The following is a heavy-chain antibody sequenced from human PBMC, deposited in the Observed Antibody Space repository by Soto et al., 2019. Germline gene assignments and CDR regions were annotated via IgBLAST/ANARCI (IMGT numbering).Heavy chain of an antibody. J-gene: IGHJ4*02. CDR1: GYTFTGYG. D-gene: IGHD1-1*01. Sequence: QVHLVQSGAEVKKPGASVKVSCKGSGYTFTGYGITWVRQAPGQGLEWMGWISAHNGNTDYAQKLQGRVTVTRDTSTSTAYMELRSLRSDDTAVYYCARGRYGDYWGQGALVTVSS. CDR3: ARGRYGDY. V-gene: IGHV1-18*01. CDR2: ISAHNGNT.